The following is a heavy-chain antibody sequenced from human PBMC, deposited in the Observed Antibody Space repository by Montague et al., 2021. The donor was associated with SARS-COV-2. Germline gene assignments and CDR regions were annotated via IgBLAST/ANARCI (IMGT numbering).Heavy chain of an antibody. J-gene: IGHJ4*02. V-gene: IGHV4-59*01. CDR3: ARVKREYDCGLGVSAHFDY. D-gene: IGHD3-10*01. CDR2: IYYSGST. CDR1: GGSISSYY. Sequence: SETLSLTCTVSGGSISSYYWSWIRQPPGKGLEWIGYIYYSGSTNYNPSLKSRVTISVDTSKNQFSLKLSSLTAADTAVYYCARVKREYDCGLGVSAHFDYWGQGTMVTVSS.